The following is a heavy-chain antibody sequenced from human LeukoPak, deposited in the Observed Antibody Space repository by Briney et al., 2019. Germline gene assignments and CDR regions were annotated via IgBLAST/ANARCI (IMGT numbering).Heavy chain of an antibody. CDR3: TTSSYSSGLHYYYYYYMDA. J-gene: IGHJ6*03. D-gene: IGHD6-19*01. CDR1: GFTFSNAW. CDR2: IKSKTDGGTT. Sequence: GGSLRLSCAASGFTFSNAWMNWVRQAPGKGLEWVGRIKSKTDGGTTDYAAPVKGRFTISRGDSEHTLSLQMNSLKTEDTAVYYCTTSSYSSGLHYYYYYYMDAWGKGTTVAVSS. V-gene: IGHV3-15*01.